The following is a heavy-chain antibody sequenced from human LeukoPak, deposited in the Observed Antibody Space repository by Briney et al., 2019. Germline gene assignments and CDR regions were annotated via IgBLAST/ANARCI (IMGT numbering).Heavy chain of an antibody. Sequence: TLSLTCTVSGGSISSGSYYWSWIRQPAGKGLEWIGRIYTSGSTNYNPSLKSRVTISVDTSKNQFSLKLSSVTAADTAVYYCARERYDIVVWGQGTTVTVS. CDR3: ARERYDIVV. V-gene: IGHV4-61*02. CDR2: IYTSGST. J-gene: IGHJ6*02. CDR1: GGSISSGSYY.